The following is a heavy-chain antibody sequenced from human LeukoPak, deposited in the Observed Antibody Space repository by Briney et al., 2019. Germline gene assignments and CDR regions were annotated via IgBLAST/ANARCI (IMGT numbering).Heavy chain of an antibody. Sequence: PGGSLRLSCAASGFDIAGNYMSWVRQAPGKGLEWVSAIYVGLFTEYADSVKGRFTISRDNSKNTLFLEMGTLRAEDTAVYFYMDVWGNGTTVTVSS. CDR3: MDV. CDR1: GFDIAGNY. V-gene: IGHV3-53*01. CDR2: IYVGLFT. J-gene: IGHJ6*03.